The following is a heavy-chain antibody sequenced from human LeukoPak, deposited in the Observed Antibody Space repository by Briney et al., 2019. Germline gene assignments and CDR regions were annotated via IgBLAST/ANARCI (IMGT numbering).Heavy chain of an antibody. J-gene: IGHJ6*03. Sequence: QPGGSLRLSCAASGFTFSGHGMNWVRQAPGKGLEWLAYISHSSNTIYYADSVRGRFTVSRDNPKNSLFLQMSSLRAEDTAVYFCARISGSGGSYYYYYMDVWGKGTTVTVSS. CDR2: ISHSSNTI. CDR1: GFTFSGHG. D-gene: IGHD3-10*01. V-gene: IGHV3-48*04. CDR3: ARISGSGGSYYYYYMDV.